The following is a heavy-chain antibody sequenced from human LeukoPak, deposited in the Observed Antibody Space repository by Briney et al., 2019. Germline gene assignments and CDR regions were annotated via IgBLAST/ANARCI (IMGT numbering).Heavy chain of an antibody. Sequence: PGGSLRLSCEASGFLFKSNGMHWVRQAPGKGLEWVAFIRSDGNVTKYLDSVKGRFTISRDNSENTLYLQVTNLRPDDTAVYFCAKDHGFWCGYLFWGQGTLVTVSS. CDR2: IRSDGNVT. D-gene: IGHD3-3*01. CDR3: AKDHGFWCGYLF. CDR1: GFLFKSNG. V-gene: IGHV3-30*02. J-gene: IGHJ4*02.